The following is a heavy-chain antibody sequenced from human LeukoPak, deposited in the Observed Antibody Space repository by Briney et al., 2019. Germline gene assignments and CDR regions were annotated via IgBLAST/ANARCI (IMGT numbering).Heavy chain of an antibody. CDR3: ARAEDGSGWYVFPY. J-gene: IGHJ4*02. CDR1: GYTFTSYV. V-gene: IGHV1-18*01. D-gene: IGHD6-19*01. CDR2: ISAYNGNT. Sequence: GAPVKVSCKASGYTFTSYVISWVRQAPGQRLEGMGWISAYNGNTNYAQKLQDRVTMTTDTSTSTAYIELRSLRSDDTAVYYCARAEDGSGWYVFPYWGQGTLVTVSS.